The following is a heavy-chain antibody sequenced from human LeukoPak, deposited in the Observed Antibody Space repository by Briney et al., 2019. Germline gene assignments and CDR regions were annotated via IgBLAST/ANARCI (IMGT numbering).Heavy chain of an antibody. CDR2: INPNSGGT. V-gene: IGHV1-2*02. Sequence: GASVKVSCKASGYTFTGSYMHWVREAPRQGLEWMGWINPNSGGTNYAQKFQGRVAMTRDTSITTVYMELNRLRSDDTAVYYCARDRLGGTNWFDPWGQGTLVTVSS. CDR1: GYTFTGSY. J-gene: IGHJ5*02. D-gene: IGHD3-9*01. CDR3: ARDRLGGTNWFDP.